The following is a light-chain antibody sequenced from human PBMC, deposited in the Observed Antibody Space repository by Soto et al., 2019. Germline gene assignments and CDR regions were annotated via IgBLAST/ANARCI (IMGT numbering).Light chain of an antibody. CDR2: EVT. CDR3: SSYTSSSTLV. J-gene: IGLJ1*01. CDR1: SSDVGAYNY. V-gene: IGLV2-14*01. Sequence: QSVRTQPASGSGSPGQSITISSPGTSSDVGAYNYVSWYQQHPGKAPKLMIYEVTNRPSGVSNRFSGSKSGNTASLTISGLQAEDEADYYCSSYTSSSTLVFGTGTKVTVL.